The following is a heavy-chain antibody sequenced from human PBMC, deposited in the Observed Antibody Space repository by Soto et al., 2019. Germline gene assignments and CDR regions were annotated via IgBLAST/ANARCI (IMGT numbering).Heavy chain of an antibody. CDR2: ISSSSSTI. CDR1: GFTFSSYS. V-gene: IGHV3-48*02. D-gene: IGHD5-18*01. Sequence: EVQLVESGGALVQPGGSLRLSCAASGFTFSSYSMNWVRQAPGKGLEWVSYISSSSSTIYYADSVKGRFTISRDNAKNLLYLQMNSLRDEDTAVYYCARDPGRHSYGYSEDYWGQGTLVTVSS. J-gene: IGHJ4*02. CDR3: ARDPGRHSYGYSEDY.